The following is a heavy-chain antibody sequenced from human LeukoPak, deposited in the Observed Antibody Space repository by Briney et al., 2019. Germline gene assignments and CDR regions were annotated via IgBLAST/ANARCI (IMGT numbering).Heavy chain of an antibody. Sequence: ASVKVSCKASGYTFTSYDINWVRQATGQGLEWMGWMNPNSGNTGYAQKFQGRVTMTRNTSISTAYMELSSLRSEDTPVYYCAAMGAYSGYDYDYWGQGTLVTVSS. V-gene: IGHV1-8*01. CDR1: GYTFTSYD. D-gene: IGHD5-12*01. J-gene: IGHJ4*02. CDR2: MNPNSGNT. CDR3: AAMGAYSGYDYDY.